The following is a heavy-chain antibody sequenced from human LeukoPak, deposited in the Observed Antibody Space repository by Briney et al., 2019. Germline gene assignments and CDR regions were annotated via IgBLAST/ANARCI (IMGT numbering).Heavy chain of an antibody. V-gene: IGHV3-23*01. Sequence: GGSLRLSCVASGFIFTNYAMNWVRQAPGRGLEWVSGIGGIDASTHYADSVKGRFTISRDNSKNTVYLQMNSLGVDDTAVYYCANRPYGGNRYYFDYWGQGTLVTVSS. D-gene: IGHD4-23*01. CDR3: ANRPYGGNRYYFDY. CDR2: IGGIDAST. CDR1: GFIFTNYA. J-gene: IGHJ4*02.